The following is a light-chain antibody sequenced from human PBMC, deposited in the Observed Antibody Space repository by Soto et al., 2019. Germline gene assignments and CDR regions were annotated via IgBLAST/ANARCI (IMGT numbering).Light chain of an antibody. V-gene: IGLV1-47*01. J-gene: IGLJ2*01. CDR3: PPWDDSLSAPV. CDR2: RNN. CDR1: SSNIGSNY. Sequence: QSVLTQPPSASGTPGQRVTISCSGSSSNIGSNYVYWYQQLPGTAPKLLIYRNNQRPSGVPDRFSGSKSGTSASLAISGLPSEYEADYYCPPWDDSLSAPVFGGGTKLTVL.